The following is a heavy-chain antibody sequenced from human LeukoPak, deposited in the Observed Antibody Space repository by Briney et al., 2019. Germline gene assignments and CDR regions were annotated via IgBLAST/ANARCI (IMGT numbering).Heavy chain of an antibody. V-gene: IGHV4-34*01. J-gene: IGHJ3*02. CDR3: ARAPWYCSGGSCSWGAFDI. CDR1: GGSFSGYY. Sequence: SETLSPTCAVYGGSFSGYYWSWTRQPPGKGLEWIGEINHSGSTNYNPSLKSRVTISVDTSKNQFSLKLSSVTAADTAVYYCARAPWYCSGGSCSWGAFDIWGQGTMVTVSS. CDR2: INHSGST. D-gene: IGHD2-15*01.